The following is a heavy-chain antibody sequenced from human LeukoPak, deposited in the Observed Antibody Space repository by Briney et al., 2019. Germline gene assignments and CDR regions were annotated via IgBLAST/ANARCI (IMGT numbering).Heavy chain of an antibody. J-gene: IGHJ4*02. CDR3: AKDCSTVTTSWPGDY. CDR2: ISGSDGST. CDR1: GFTFSSYA. Sequence: GGSLRLSCAASGFTFSSYAMGWVRQAPGKGLEWVSAISGSDGSTYYADSVKGRFTISRDNSKNTLYLQMNSLRAEDTAVYYCAKDCSTVTTSWPGDYWGQGTLVTVSS. V-gene: IGHV3-23*01. D-gene: IGHD4-17*01.